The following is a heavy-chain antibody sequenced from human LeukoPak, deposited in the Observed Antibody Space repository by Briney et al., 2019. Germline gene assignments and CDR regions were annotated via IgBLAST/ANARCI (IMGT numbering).Heavy chain of an antibody. J-gene: IGHJ3*02. CDR3: AKDNYYYDTFDI. V-gene: IGHV3-23*01. Sequence: GGSLRLSCAASGFTFSSYAMSWVRQAPGKGLEWVSATSGSGGSTYYADSVKGRFTISRDNSKNTLYLQMNSLRAEDTAVYCCAKDNYYYDTFDIWGQGTMVTVSP. D-gene: IGHD3-10*01. CDR2: TSGSGGST. CDR1: GFTFSSYA.